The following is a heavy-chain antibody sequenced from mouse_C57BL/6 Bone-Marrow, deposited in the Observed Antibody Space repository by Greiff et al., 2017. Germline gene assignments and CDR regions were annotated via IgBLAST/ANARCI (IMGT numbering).Heavy chain of an antibody. CDR1: GFNIKDDY. CDR3: TTDGYLYAMDY. CDR2: IDPENGDT. D-gene: IGHD2-2*01. J-gene: IGHJ4*01. Sequence: VQLKESGAELVRPGASVKLSCTASGFNIKDDYMHWVKQRPEQGLEWIGWIDPENGDTEYASKFQGKATITADTSSTTAYLQLSSLTSEDTAVYYCTTDGYLYAMDYWGQGTSVTVSS. V-gene: IGHV14-4*01.